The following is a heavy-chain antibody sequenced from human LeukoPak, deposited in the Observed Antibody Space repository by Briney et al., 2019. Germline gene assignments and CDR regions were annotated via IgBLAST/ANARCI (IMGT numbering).Heavy chain of an antibody. CDR3: ASHSRGYYDAFDM. D-gene: IGHD3-22*01. CDR1: GGSISSSSYY. CDR2: IYYSGST. J-gene: IGHJ3*02. V-gene: IGHV4-39*01. Sequence: NPSETLSLTCTVSGGSISSSSYYWGWIRQPPGKGLEWIGSIYYSGSTYYNPSLKSRVTISVDTSKNQSSLKLSSVTAADTAVYYCASHSRGYYDAFDMWGQGTMVTVSP.